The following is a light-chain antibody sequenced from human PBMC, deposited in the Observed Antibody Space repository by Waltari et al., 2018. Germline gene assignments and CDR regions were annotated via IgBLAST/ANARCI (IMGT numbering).Light chain of an antibody. V-gene: IGLV2-8*01. CDR3: SSFADTNPFV. CDR2: EVT. J-gene: IGLJ1*01. CDR1: SSDVGRYNY. Sequence: QSALTQPPSASGSPGQSVTTSCPGTSSDVGRYNYVSWYQQHPGKAPKLIIYEVTKRPSGVPDRFSGSKSGNTASLTVSGLQAEDEADYYCSSFADTNPFVFGTGTKVTVL.